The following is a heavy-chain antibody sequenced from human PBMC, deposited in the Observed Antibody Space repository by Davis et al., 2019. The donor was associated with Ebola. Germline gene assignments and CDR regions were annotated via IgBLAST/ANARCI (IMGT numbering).Heavy chain of an antibody. CDR3: AKAKTTVTTYGDY. Sequence: GESLKISCAASGFTFSSYGMHWVRQAPGKGLEWVAVIWYDGSNKYYADSVKGRFTISRDNSKNTLYLQMNSLRAEDTAVYYCAKAKTTVTTYGDYWGQGTLVTVSS. J-gene: IGHJ4*02. V-gene: IGHV3-33*06. D-gene: IGHD4-17*01. CDR1: GFTFSSYG. CDR2: IWYDGSNK.